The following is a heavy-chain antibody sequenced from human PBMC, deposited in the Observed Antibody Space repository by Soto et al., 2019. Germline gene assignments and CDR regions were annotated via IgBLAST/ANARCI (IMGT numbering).Heavy chain of an antibody. CDR2: IYWDDDK. CDR1: GFSLSSSGVG. V-gene: IGHV2-5*02. CDR3: AHSLGPLDH. Sequence: GPTLVNPTQTLTLTCTFSGFSLSSSGVGVAWIRQSPGKGLEWLALIYWDDDKRYSPSLKSRLTITKDISENQVVLTMTNMDPVDTATYYCAHSLGPLDHWGQGALVTVSS. D-gene: IGHD7-27*01. J-gene: IGHJ4*02.